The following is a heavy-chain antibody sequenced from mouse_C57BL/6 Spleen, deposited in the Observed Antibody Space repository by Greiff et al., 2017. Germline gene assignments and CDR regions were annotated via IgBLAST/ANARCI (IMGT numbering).Heavy chain of an antibody. J-gene: IGHJ3*01. Sequence: QVQLQQPGAELVKPGASVKLSCKASGYTFTSYWMHWVKQRPGQGLEWIGMIHPNSGSTNYNEKFKSKATLTVDKSSSTAYMQLSSLTSEDSAVYYCERRDYDYDEAWFAYWGQGTLVTVSA. CDR1: GYTFTSYW. D-gene: IGHD2-4*01. CDR3: ERRDYDYDEAWFAY. CDR2: IHPNSGST. V-gene: IGHV1-64*01.